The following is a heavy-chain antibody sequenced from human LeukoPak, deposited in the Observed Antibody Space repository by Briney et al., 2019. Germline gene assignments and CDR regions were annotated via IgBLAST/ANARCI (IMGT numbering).Heavy chain of an antibody. CDR2: TSFSGST. D-gene: IGHD3-9*01. CDR1: AASISSYY. V-gene: IGHV4-59*08. CDR3: ARRNYDILTGFYGGGTYNYYYTDV. J-gene: IGHJ6*03. Sequence: KPSQTLSPTCTVSAASISSYYWTWIRQPPGKGLEWLGFTSFSGSTNYNPSLRSRVTISLDTSRNQFSLTLDAMTAADTAVYYCARRNYDILTGFYGGGTYNYYYTDVWGKGTTVIVSS.